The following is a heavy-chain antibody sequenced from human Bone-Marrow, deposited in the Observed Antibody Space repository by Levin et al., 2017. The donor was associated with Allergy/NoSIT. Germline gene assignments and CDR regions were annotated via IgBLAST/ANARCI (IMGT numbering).Heavy chain of an antibody. CDR3: ARALIVVVPAAITNGMDV. CDR1: GFTFSSYS. Sequence: GESLKISCAASGFTFSSYSMNWVRQAPGKGLEWVSSISSSSSYIYYADSVKGRFTISRDNAKNSLYLQMNSLRAEDTAVYYCARALIVVVPAAITNGMDVWGQGTTVTVSS. D-gene: IGHD2-2*01. V-gene: IGHV3-21*01. CDR2: ISSSSSYI. J-gene: IGHJ6*02.